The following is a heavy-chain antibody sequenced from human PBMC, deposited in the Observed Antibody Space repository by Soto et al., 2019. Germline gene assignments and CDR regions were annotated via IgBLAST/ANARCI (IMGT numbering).Heavy chain of an antibody. V-gene: IGHV3-72*01. CDR2: IRRKANSYTT. CDR3: AMFGGWSGGSSGMDV. Sequence: EVQLVESGGGLVQPGGSLRLSCAASGLIFSDYHMDWVRQAPGKGLEWVGRIRRKANSYTTEYAASVKGRFTISRDDSKSSLYLQMNSLKSEDTAVYYWAMFGGWSGGSSGMDVWGQGTTVTVSS. J-gene: IGHJ6*02. CDR1: GLIFSDYH. D-gene: IGHD6-19*01.